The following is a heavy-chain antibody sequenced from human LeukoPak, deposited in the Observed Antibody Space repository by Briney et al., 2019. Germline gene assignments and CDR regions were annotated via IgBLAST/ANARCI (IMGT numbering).Heavy chain of an antibody. D-gene: IGHD3-22*01. J-gene: IGHJ5*02. CDR2: IIPIFGTA. V-gene: IGHV1-69*05. Sequence: ASVKVSCKASGGNFSSYAISWVRQAPGQGLEWMGGIIPIFGTANYAQKFQGRVTITTDESTSTAYMELSSLRSEDTAVYYCARDRGYYYDSSGNYYGSWFDPWGQGTLVTVSS. CDR3: ARDRGYYYDSSGNYYGSWFDP. CDR1: GGNFSSYA.